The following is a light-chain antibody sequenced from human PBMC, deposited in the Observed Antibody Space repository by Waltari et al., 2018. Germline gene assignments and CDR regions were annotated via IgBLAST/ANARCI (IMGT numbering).Light chain of an antibody. CDR2: GAS. CDR1: QSVINN. J-gene: IGKJ4*01. CDR3: QHYNNWPRT. Sequence: EIVMTQSPATLSVSPGERASLSGRASQSVINNLAWYQQKPGQAPRLLIYGASARATGIPARFSGSGSGTEFTLTISSLQSEDFAVYYCQHYNNWPRTFGGGTKVEIK. V-gene: IGKV3-15*01.